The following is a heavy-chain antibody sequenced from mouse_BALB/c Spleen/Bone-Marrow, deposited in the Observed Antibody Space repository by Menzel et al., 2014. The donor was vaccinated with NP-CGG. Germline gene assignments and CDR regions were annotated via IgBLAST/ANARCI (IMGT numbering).Heavy chain of an antibody. V-gene: IGHV1-69*02. CDR1: GYTFTSYW. Sequence: VKLVESGAELVRPGASVKLSCKASGYTFTSYWINWVKQRPGQGLEWIGNIYPXDSYTNYNQKFKDKATLTVDKSSSTAYMQLSSPTSEDSAVYYCTRKYGPLYYFDYWGQGTTLTVSS. CDR3: TRKYGPLYYFDY. D-gene: IGHD2-10*02. CDR2: IYPXDSYT. J-gene: IGHJ2*01.